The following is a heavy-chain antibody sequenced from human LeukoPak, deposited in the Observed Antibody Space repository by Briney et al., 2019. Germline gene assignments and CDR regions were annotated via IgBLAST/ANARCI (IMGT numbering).Heavy chain of an antibody. V-gene: IGHV4-61*02. CDR1: GVSISSGSYD. D-gene: IGHD3-10*01. CDR3: ARDIGAYYGSGSNWFDP. CDR2: IYTSGST. Sequence: SQTLSLTCTVSGVSISSGSYDWGWIRQPAGKGLEWIGRIYTSGSTNYNPSLKSRFTISVDTSKNQFSLKLSSVTAADTAVYYCARDIGAYYGSGSNWFDPWGQGTLVTVSS. J-gene: IGHJ5*02.